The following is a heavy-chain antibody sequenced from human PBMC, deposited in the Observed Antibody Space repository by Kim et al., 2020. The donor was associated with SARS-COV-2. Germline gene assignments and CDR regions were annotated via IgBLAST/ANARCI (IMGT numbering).Heavy chain of an antibody. D-gene: IGHD6-19*01. CDR1: GFTFGAYA. J-gene: IGHJ5*01. V-gene: IGHV3-23*05. Sequence: GGSLRLSCATSGFTFGAYALSWVRQAPGGGLEWVASVNNNNNPYYADFVKGRFTVSRDYSQNTLHLQMDRLRAEDTALYYCAKDNPSGGWPAFDSWGQGILVSVSS. CDR3: AKDNPSGGWPAFDS. CDR2: VNNNNNP.